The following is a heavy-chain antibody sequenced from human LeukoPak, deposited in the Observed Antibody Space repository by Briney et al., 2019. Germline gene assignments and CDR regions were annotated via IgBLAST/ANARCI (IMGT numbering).Heavy chain of an antibody. CDR1: GGSISSSSYY. V-gene: IGHV4-39*01. CDR2: IYYSGST. Sequence: PSETLSLTCTVSGGSISSSSYYWGWIRQPPGKGLEWIGSIYYSGSTYYNPSLKSRVTISVDTSKNQFSLKLSSVTAADTAVYYCARQAKHRWLHRSYFDYWGQGTLVTVSS. D-gene: IGHD6-19*01. J-gene: IGHJ4*02. CDR3: ARQAKHRWLHRSYFDY.